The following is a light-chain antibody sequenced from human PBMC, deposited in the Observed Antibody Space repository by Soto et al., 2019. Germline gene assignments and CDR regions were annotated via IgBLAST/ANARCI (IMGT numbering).Light chain of an antibody. CDR2: SAS. Sequence: AIQMTQSPSSLSASVGDRVTITCRASQAIRDGLGWYQQKPGKAPKLLIYSASTLRSGVPSRFSGSGFGTDFSLTISSLETEDFATYFCLQDHTSPWTFGQGTKVELK. V-gene: IGKV1-6*01. CDR1: QAIRDG. J-gene: IGKJ1*01. CDR3: LQDHTSPWT.